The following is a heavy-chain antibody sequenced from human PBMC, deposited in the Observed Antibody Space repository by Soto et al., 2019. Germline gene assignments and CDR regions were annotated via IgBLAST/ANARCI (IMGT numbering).Heavy chain of an antibody. CDR1: GGTFSSYA. CDR3: ARVHSSSTYYYYGMDV. D-gene: IGHD6-6*01. V-gene: IGHV1-69*13. Sequence: GASVKVSCKASGGTFSSYAISWVRQAPGQGLEWMGGIIPIFGTANYAQKFQGRVTITADESTSTAYMELSGLRSEDTAVYYCARVHSSSTYYYYGMDVWGQGTTVTVSS. CDR2: IIPIFGTA. J-gene: IGHJ6*02.